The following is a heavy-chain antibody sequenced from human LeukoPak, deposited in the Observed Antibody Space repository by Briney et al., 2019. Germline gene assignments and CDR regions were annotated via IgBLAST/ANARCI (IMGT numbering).Heavy chain of an antibody. V-gene: IGHV3-23*01. CDR2: ISASGDAT. D-gene: IGHD1-1*01. J-gene: IGHJ4*02. CDR1: GYTFNSYA. Sequence: GGSLRLSCAASGYTFNSYALNWVRQAPGKGLEWVSSISASGDATYYVDSVRGRFTISRDNPNYAGYLQMNSLSAEDTAIYYCAKEGIGSTATFFDYWGQGILVTVSS. CDR3: AKEGIGSTATFFDY.